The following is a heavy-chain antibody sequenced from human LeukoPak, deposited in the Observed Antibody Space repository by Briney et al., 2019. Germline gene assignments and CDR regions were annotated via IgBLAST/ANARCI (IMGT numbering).Heavy chain of an antibody. D-gene: IGHD3-22*01. CDR2: INPKTGNT. V-gene: IGHV1-8*01. J-gene: IGHJ4*02. CDR3: ARLSQTPDYYGGGGYYFLGY. CDR1: RYTFTRYD. Sequence: ASVTVSCKASRYTFTRYDINWVRQAPGQGLEWMGWINPKTGNTGYAQKFQGRVTMTRDTSINTAYLELRSLRSDDTAIYYCARLSQTPDYYGGGGYYFLGYWGQGTLVTVSS.